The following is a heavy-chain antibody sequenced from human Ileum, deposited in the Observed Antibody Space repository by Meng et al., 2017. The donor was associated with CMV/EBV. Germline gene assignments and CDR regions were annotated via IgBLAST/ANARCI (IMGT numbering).Heavy chain of an antibody. CDR3: AREGTSGNEKHFDY. CDR1: GFSFSNYA. J-gene: IGHJ4*02. Sequence: EGQLLGYVGGLVQAGGSLRLSCAASGFSFSNYAVTWVRQAPGKGLEWVSTVGNRGGDTYYADSVKGRFSISRDNSKNTLYLQMNSLRAEDTAVYYCAREGTSGNEKHFDYWGQGTLVTVSS. CDR2: VGNRGGDT. D-gene: IGHD1-1*01. V-gene: IGHV3-23*01.